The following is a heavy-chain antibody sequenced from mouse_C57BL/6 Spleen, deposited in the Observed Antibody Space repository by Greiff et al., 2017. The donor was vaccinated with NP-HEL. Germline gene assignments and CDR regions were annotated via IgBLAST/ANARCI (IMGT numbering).Heavy chain of an antibody. D-gene: IGHD1-1*01. V-gene: IGHV6-3*01. CDR2: IRLKSDNYAT. CDR1: GFTFSNYW. CDR3: TGLFITTVVVDY. J-gene: IGHJ2*01. Sequence: EVQLVESGGGLVQPGGSMKLSCVASGFTFSNYWMNWVRQSPEKGLEWVAQIRLKSDNYATHYAESVKGRFTISRDDSKSSVYLQMNNLRAEDTGIYYCTGLFITTVVVDYWGQGTTLTVSS.